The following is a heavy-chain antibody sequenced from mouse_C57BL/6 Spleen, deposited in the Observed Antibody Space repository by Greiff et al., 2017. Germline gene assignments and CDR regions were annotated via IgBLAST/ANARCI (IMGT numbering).Heavy chain of an antibody. J-gene: IGHJ2*01. CDR3: ARERGIYYYGTTPCDY. CDR1: GYTFTDYY. V-gene: IGHV1-26*01. Sequence: VQLQQSGPELVKPGASVKISCKASGYTFTDYYMNWVKQSHGKSLEWIGDINPNNGGTSYNQKFKGKATLTVDKSSSTAYMELRSLTSEDSAVYYCARERGIYYYGTTPCDYWGQGTTLTVSS. CDR2: INPNNGGT. D-gene: IGHD1-1*01.